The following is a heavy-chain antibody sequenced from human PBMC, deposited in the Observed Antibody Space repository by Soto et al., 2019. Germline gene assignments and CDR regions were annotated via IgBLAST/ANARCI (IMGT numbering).Heavy chain of an antibody. V-gene: IGHV1-3*01. CDR1: GYTFTSYA. D-gene: IGHD6-13*01. J-gene: IGHJ4*02. CDR2: INAGNGNT. CDR3: ARDEPLIAALDY. Sequence: ASVKVSCKASGYTFTSYAMHWVRQAPGQRLEWMGWINAGNGNTKYSQKFQGRVTITGDTSASTAYMELSSLRSEDTAVYYCARDEPLIAALDYWGQGTLVTVSS.